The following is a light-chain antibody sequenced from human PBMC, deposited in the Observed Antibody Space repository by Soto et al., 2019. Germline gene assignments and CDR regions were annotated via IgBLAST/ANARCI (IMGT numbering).Light chain of an antibody. J-gene: IGLJ2*01. V-gene: IGLV2-14*01. CDR2: EVT. Sequence: QPVLTQPASVSGSPGQSITISCTGTSSDVGDYKYVSWYQQHPGKAPKLMIYEVTNRPSGVSDRFSGSKSGTTASLIISGLQAEDEADSYCTSYTSSSTLVFGGGTKLTVL. CDR3: TSYTSSSTLV. CDR1: SSDVGDYKY.